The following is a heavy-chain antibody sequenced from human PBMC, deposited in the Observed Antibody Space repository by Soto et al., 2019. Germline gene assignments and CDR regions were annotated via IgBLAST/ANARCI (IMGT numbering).Heavy chain of an antibody. Sequence: SETLSLTCSVSDASITGGGYYWSWLRQHPAKGLEWIGSIYYRGSTYYNPSLRSRGTISLDPSQARLSLRLTSLTAADTATYYCARGGSGTYQVWGQGTLVTVSS. J-gene: IGHJ4*02. D-gene: IGHD3-10*01. CDR3: ARGGSGTYQV. V-gene: IGHV4-31*02. CDR1: DASITGGGYY. CDR2: IYYRGST.